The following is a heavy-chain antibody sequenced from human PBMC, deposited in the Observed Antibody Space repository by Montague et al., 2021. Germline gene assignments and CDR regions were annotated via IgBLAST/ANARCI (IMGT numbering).Heavy chain of an antibody. V-gene: IGHV4-39*01. J-gene: IGHJ3*02. Sequence: SETLSLTCTVSGVSISSSHYQWGWIRQPPGKGPEWIGSIYYSGNTYYNPSLRSRVTISVDTSENQFSLKLNSVTAADTAFYYCTRKGSFGDYGFDIWGQGTMVTVSS. CDR1: GVSISSSHYQ. D-gene: IGHD3-10*01. CDR2: IYYSGNT. CDR3: TRKGSFGDYGFDI.